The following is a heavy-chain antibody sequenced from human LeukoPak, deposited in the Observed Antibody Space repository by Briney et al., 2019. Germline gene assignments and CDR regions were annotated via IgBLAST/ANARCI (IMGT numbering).Heavy chain of an antibody. Sequence: GGSLRLSCAASGLTFSPYWMHWVRQAPGKGLEWVANIKQDGSEKYYVDSVKGRFTISSDNARTSLYLQMNSLRAEDTAVYYCAADIFDAFDIWGQGTMVTVSS. CDR1: GLTFSPYW. D-gene: IGHD3-9*01. CDR2: IKQDGSEK. J-gene: IGHJ3*02. CDR3: AADIFDAFDI. V-gene: IGHV3-7*01.